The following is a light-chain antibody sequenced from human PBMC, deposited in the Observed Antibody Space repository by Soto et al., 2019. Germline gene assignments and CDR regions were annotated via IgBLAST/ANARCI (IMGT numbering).Light chain of an antibody. Sequence: QSVLAQPASVSGSPGQSITISCTGTSDDIGTFKYVSWYQQHPGKAPKLSIYEVSVRPSGISGRFSASKSGNTASLTISALRAEDEADYYCSSYRASSKEVFGTGTKVTVL. V-gene: IGLV2-14*01. CDR3: SSYRASSKEV. CDR1: SDDIGTFKY. CDR2: EVS. J-gene: IGLJ1*01.